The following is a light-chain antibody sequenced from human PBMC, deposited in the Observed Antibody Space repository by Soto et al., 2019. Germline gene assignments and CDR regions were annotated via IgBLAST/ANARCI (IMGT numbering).Light chain of an antibody. CDR3: QQAKSVPYT. CDR1: QDISNW. J-gene: IGKJ2*01. V-gene: IGKV1-12*01. CDR2: VSS. Sequence: IPMTQAPSSVSASVGDRVTSTCRASQDISNWLAWYQQKPGKAPKLLIYVSSNLQSGVPSRFSGSGSGTEFTLTITNLQPEDFATYYCQQAKSVPYTFGQGTKLDIK.